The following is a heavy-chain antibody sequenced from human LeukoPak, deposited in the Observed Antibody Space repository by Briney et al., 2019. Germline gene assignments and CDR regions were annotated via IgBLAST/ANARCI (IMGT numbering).Heavy chain of an antibody. D-gene: IGHD1-26*01. V-gene: IGHV5-51*01. CDR1: GYSFTSYW. J-gene: IGHJ4*02. Sequence: GESLKISGKGSGYSFTSYWIGWVRQMPGKGLKWMGIIYPGDSDTRYSPSFQGQVTISADKSISTAYLQWSRLKASDTAMYYCARQMEQWELSAVWGQGTLVTVSS. CDR3: ARQMEQWELSAV. CDR2: IYPGDSDT.